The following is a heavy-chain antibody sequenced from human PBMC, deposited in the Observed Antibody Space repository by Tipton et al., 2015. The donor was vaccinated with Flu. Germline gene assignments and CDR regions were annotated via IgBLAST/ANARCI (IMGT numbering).Heavy chain of an antibody. Sequence: GLVKPSETLSLICTVSGASVSGSRYYWAWIRQAPGKGPECIGTIYDSGRIYYNPSLKSRLIISVDTSKNQFSLRLSTVTAADTARYYCARVGDSSVAYGLDYWGQETLVTVSS. D-gene: IGHD3-22*01. CDR1: GASVSGSRYY. V-gene: IGHV4-39*07. J-gene: IGHJ4*02. CDR3: ARVGDSSVAYGLDY. CDR2: IYDSGRI.